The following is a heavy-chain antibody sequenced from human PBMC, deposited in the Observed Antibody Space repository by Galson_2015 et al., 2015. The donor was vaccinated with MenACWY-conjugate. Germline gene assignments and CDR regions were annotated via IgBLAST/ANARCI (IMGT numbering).Heavy chain of an antibody. V-gene: IGHV3-53*01. Sequence: SLRLSCAVSGFIVSYNYMTWVRQAPGKGLECVSVIYSDGTTYYADSVKGRFTISRDNSKNTVFLQMNSLRAEDTAVYYCARDSRSTTVRGVTIRETIHYYYGVDVWGQGTTVTVSS. D-gene: IGHD3-10*01. CDR1: GFIVSYNY. J-gene: IGHJ6*02. CDR3: ARDSRSTTVRGVTIRETIHYYYGVDV. CDR2: IYSDGTT.